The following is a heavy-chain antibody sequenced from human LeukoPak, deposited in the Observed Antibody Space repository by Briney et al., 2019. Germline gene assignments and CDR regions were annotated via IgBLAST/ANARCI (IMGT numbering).Heavy chain of an antibody. V-gene: IGHV1-8*01. CDR3: ARGVREAYKEHKDYCYYYMDV. Sequence: ASVKVSCKASGYTFTSYDINWVRQATGQGLEWMGWMNPNSGNTGYAQKFQGRVTMTRNTSISTAYMELSSLRSEDTAVYYCARGVREAYKEHKDYCYYYMDVWGKGTTVTVSS. J-gene: IGHJ6*03. D-gene: IGHD5-24*01. CDR2: MNPNSGNT. CDR1: GYTFTSYD.